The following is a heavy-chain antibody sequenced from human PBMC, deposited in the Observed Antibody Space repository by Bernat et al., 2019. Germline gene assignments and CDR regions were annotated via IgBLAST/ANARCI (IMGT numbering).Heavy chain of an antibody. J-gene: IGHJ4*02. CDR2: IYYSGST. D-gene: IGHD1-1*01. V-gene: IGHV4-39*01. CDR3: ARQPRANVLTPRHGGRFDY. Sequence: QLQLQESGPGLVKPLETLSLSCTVSGGSISSRSYYWGWIRQPPGKGLEWIGSIYYSGSTYYNPSLKSRVTISVDTSKNQFSLKLSSVTAADTAVYYCARQPRANVLTPRHGGRFDYWGQGTLVTVSS. CDR1: GGSISSRSYY.